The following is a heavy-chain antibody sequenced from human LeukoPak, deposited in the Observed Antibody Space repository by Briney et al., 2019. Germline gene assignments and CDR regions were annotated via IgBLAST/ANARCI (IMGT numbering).Heavy chain of an antibody. CDR3: ARELGYCSGGSCERNYYFDY. CDR1: GFTFDDYG. CDR2: INWNGGST. J-gene: IGHJ4*02. D-gene: IGHD2-15*01. V-gene: IGHV3-20*04. Sequence: GGSLRLSCTASGFTFDDYGMSWVRQAPGKGLEWVSGINWNGGSTGYADSVKGRFTISRDNAKNSLYLQLNSLRAEDTALYYCARELGYCSGGSCERNYYFDYWGQGTLVTVSS.